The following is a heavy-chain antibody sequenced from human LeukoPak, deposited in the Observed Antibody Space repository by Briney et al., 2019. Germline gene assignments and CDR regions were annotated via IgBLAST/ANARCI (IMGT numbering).Heavy chain of an antibody. CDR2: ISSNGGST. Sequence: GGSLRLSCAASGFTFSSYAMHWVRQAPGKGLEYVSAISSNGGSTYYANSVKGRFTISRDNSKNTLYLQMGSLRSEDTAAYYCARGGPAPSWGQGTLVTVSS. V-gene: IGHV3-64*01. CDR3: ARGGPAPS. D-gene: IGHD1-26*01. J-gene: IGHJ4*02. CDR1: GFTFSSYA.